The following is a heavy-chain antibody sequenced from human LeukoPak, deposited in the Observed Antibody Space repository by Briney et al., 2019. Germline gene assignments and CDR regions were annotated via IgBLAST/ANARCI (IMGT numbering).Heavy chain of an antibody. CDR2: INHSGST. J-gene: IGHJ6*02. V-gene: IGHV4-34*01. D-gene: IGHD1-26*01. Sequence: SPSETLSLTCAVYGGSFSGYYWCWIRQPPGKGLERIGEINHSGSTNYNPSLKSRVTISVDTSKNQFSLKLSSVTAADTAVYYCARVSYDDYYYYGMDVWGQGTTVTVSS. CDR3: ARVSYDDYYYYGMDV. CDR1: GGSFSGYY.